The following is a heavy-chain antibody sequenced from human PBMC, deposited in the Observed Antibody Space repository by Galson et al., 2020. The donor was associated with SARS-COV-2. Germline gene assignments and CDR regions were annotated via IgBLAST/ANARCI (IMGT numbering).Heavy chain of an antibody. V-gene: IGHV1-2*02. CDR1: GYRFTGYY. CDR2: INPSTGSA. J-gene: IGHJ6*02. D-gene: IGHD2-21*02. CDR3: VRGLSGDWPYYYFYGMDV. Sequence: ASVPVSCKASGYRFTGYYIYWVRQAPAQGLEYMGWINPSTGSASYVQRFQDRVTMTSDMSITTAFLCGLRFDDTAVYYCVRGLSGDWPYYYFYGMDVWGQGTTVTVSS.